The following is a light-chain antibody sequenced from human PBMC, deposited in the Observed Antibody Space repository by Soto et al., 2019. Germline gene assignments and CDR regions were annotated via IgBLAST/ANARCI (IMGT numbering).Light chain of an antibody. Sequence: EIVLTQSPDTLSLSPGERVTLSCRASQSVGSSLAWYQRKPGQAPRLLIYVASNRATGIPAGFSGSGSGTDFTLTISSLEPEDFAVYYCQQRSNWPPEVTFGPGTKVDIK. CDR2: VAS. CDR1: QSVGSS. CDR3: QQRSNWPPEVT. V-gene: IGKV3-11*01. J-gene: IGKJ3*01.